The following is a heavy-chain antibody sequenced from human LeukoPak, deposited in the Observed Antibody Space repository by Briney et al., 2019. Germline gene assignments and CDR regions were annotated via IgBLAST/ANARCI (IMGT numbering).Heavy chain of an antibody. J-gene: IGHJ6*02. Sequence: ASVKVSCTASGYTFTTYYMHWVRQAPGQGLEWMGMINPSSGSTTYAQKFQGRVTMTRDTSTSTVYMELSSLRSEDTAIYYCAKDFGDFKTGMDAWGQGTTVTVSS. V-gene: IGHV1-46*01. CDR2: INPSSGST. CDR1: GYTFTTYY. CDR3: AKDFGDFKTGMDA. D-gene: IGHD3-3*01.